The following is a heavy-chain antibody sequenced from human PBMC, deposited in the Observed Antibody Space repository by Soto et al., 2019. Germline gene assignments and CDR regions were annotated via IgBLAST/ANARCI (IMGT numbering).Heavy chain of an antibody. D-gene: IGHD6-6*01. CDR3: ARRREQLPPAYYYYYMDV. J-gene: IGHJ6*03. CDR2: IYYSGST. CDR1: GGSISSYY. Sequence: QVQLQESGPGLVKPSETLSLTCTVSGGSISSYYWSWIRQPPGKGLEWIGYIYYSGSTNYNPSLKSRVTISVDTSKNQFSLKLSSVTAADTAVYYCARRREQLPPAYYYYYMDVWGKGTTVTVSS. V-gene: IGHV4-59*08.